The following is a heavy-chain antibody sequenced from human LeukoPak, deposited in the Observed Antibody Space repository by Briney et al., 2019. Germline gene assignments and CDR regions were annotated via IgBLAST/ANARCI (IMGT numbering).Heavy chain of an antibody. CDR1: GGSISSSSYY. J-gene: IGHJ4*02. CDR3: ASNVDIVATDHWGQGV. D-gene: IGHD5-12*01. CDR2: IYYSGST. V-gene: IGHV4-39*01. Sequence: SETLSLTCTVSGGSISSSSYYWGWIRHPPGKGLEWIGSIYYSGSTYYNPSLKSRVTISVDTSKNQFSLKLSSVTAADTAVYYCASNVDIVATDHWGQGVWGQGTLVTVSS.